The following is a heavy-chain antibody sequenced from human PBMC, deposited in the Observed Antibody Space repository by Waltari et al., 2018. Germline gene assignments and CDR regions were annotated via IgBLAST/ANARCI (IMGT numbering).Heavy chain of an antibody. V-gene: IGHV3-30*02. Sequence: QVQLVESGGGVVQPGGSLRLSWAAAGFTFRSYGMHWVRQAPGKGLEWVAFIRYDGSNKYYADSVKGRFTISRDNSKNTLYLQMNSLRAEDTAVYYCAKDGYYYDSSGLDYWGQGTLVTVSS. CDR3: AKDGYYYDSSGLDY. D-gene: IGHD3-22*01. CDR2: IRYDGSNK. CDR1: GFTFRSYG. J-gene: IGHJ4*02.